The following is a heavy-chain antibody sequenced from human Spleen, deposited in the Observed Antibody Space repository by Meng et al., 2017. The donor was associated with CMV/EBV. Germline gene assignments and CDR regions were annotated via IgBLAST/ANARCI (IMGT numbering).Heavy chain of an antibody. Sequence: SETLSLTCAVYGGSFSGYYWSWIRQPPGKGLEWIGEINHRGSTNHSPSLTSRVTISIDTSKNQFSLRLSSVTAADTAVFYCARHTLRFPFDYWGQGILVTVSS. J-gene: IGHJ4*02. D-gene: IGHD3-3*01. CDR1: GGSFSGYY. CDR2: INHRGST. CDR3: ARHTLRFPFDY. V-gene: IGHV4-34*01.